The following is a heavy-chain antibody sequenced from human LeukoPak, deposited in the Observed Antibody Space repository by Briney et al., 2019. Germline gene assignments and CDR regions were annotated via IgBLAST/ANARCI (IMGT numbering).Heavy chain of an antibody. J-gene: IGHJ4*02. V-gene: IGHV3-30-3*01. CDR2: ISYDGSNK. CDR3: ARTRSHFDY. CDR1: GFTFSSYA. Sequence: GMSLRLSCAASGFTFSSYAMHWVRQAPGKGLEWVAVISYDGSNKYYADSVKGRFTISRDNSKNTLYLQMNSLRAEDTAVYYCARTRSHFDYWGQGTLVTVS.